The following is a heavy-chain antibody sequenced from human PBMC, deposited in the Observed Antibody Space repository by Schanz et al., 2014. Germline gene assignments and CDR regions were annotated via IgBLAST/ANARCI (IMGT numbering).Heavy chain of an antibody. V-gene: IGHV3-30-3*01. CDR2: ISYDGSLK. CDR1: GFIFSSYA. Sequence: QVQLVESGGGLVKPGGSLRLSCAASGFIFSSYAVDWIRQAPGQGLEWVSFISYDGSLKSYLDSVKGRFTISRDNSKNTLFLEMNSLRVEDTAVYYCARDLVSYHDFWSGQETGDRAFDLWGQGTMVTVSP. D-gene: IGHD3-3*01. J-gene: IGHJ3*01. CDR3: ARDLVSYHDFWSGQETGDRAFDL.